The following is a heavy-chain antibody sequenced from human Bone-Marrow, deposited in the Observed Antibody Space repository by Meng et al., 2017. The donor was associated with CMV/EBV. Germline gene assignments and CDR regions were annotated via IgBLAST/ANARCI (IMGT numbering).Heavy chain of an antibody. J-gene: IGHJ5*02. CDR2: IYYSGST. D-gene: IGHD2-2*01. Sequence: LRLSCTVSGGSISSGGYYWSWIRQHPGKGLEWIGYIYYSGSTYYNPSLKSRVTISVDTSKNQFSRKLSSVTAADTAVYYCARGRYCSSTSCHFPFDPWGQGTLVTVSS. CDR1: GGSISSGGYY. V-gene: IGHV4-31*03. CDR3: ARGRYCSSTSCHFPFDP.